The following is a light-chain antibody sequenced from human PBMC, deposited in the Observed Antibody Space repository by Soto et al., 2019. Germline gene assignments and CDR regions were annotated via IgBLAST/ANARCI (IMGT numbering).Light chain of an antibody. V-gene: IGLV2-14*01. CDR1: VSDVGDYNY. CDR2: EVS. Sequence: QSALTQPASVSGSPGQSVTISCTGTVSDVGDYNYVSWYQQHPGTAPKLILYEVSNRPSGISNRFSGSKSGITASLTISGLQPEDEADYYCSSYRTGNTYVFGTRTKVTVL. CDR3: SSYRTGNTYV. J-gene: IGLJ1*01.